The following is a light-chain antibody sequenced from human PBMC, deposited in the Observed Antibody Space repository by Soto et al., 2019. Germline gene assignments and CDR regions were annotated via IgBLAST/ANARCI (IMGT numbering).Light chain of an antibody. CDR2: LGS. CDR1: QSLLHSNGYNY. V-gene: IGKV2-28*01. J-gene: IGKJ4*01. CDR3: MQGPQTPLT. Sequence: DIVMTQSPLSLAVTPGEPASISCRSSQSLLHSNGYNYLDWYLQKPGQSPQLLIYLGSNRASGVPDRFSGIGSGTDFTLKISRVEAEDIGVYYCMQGPQTPLTFGGGTKVDIK.